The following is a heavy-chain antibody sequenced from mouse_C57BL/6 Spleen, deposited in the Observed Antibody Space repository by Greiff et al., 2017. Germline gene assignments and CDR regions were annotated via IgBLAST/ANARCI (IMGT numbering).Heavy chain of an antibody. CDR2: IYPGDGDT. V-gene: IGHV1-82*01. J-gene: IGHJ2*01. CDR3: ARSGDYYYGLFDY. CDR1: GYAFSSSW. D-gene: IGHD1-1*01. Sequence: QVKLQQSGPELVKPGASVKISCKASGYAFSSSWMNWVKQRPGKGLEWIGRIYPGDGDTNYNGKFKGKATLTADKSSSTAYMQLSSLTSEDSAVYFCARSGDYYYGLFDYWGQGTTLTVSS.